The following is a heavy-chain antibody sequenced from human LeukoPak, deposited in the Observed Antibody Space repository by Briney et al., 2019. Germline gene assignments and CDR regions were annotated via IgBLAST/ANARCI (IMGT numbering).Heavy chain of an antibody. CDR2: IYSGGST. CDR3: AREFEVAGLAMDV. Sequence: GGSLRLSCAASGLTVSSNYMSWVRQAPGKELEWVSVIYSGGSTYYAESVKGRFTISRDNSKNTPYLQMKSLRAEGTAVYYCAREFEVAGLAMDVWGKGTTVTVSS. J-gene: IGHJ6*04. V-gene: IGHV3-53*01. CDR1: GLTVSSNY. D-gene: IGHD6-19*01.